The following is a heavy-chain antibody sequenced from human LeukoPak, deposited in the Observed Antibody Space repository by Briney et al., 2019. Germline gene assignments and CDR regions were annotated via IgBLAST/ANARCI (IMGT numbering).Heavy chain of an antibody. CDR2: ITSGGDYI. J-gene: IGHJ3*02. D-gene: IGHD4-17*01. Sequence: GGSLRLSCAASGFTFNTFNMNWVRQAPGKGLEWVSSITSGGDYIYYADSVKGRFTTSRDNAKNSLSLQLNSLRAEDTAVYYCAKVDYGDYGAFDIWGQGTMVTVSS. CDR3: AKVDYGDYGAFDI. CDR1: GFTFNTFN. V-gene: IGHV3-21*04.